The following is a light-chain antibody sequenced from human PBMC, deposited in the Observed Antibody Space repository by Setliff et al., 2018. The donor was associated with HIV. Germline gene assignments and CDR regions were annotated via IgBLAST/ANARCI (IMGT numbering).Light chain of an antibody. J-gene: IGLJ1*01. Sequence: QSALTQPASVSGSPGQSITISCTGTSSDVGSYNLVSWYQQHPGKAPKLIIYEVNKRPSGVSTRFSGSKSGNTDSLTISGLQVEDEADYYCSSYTTSSTLYVFEPGTKVTVL. CDR1: SSDVGSYNL. V-gene: IGLV2-14*02. CDR2: EVN. CDR3: SSYTTSSTLYV.